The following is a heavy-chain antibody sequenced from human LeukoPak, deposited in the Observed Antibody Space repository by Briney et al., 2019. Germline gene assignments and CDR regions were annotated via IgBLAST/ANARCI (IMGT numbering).Heavy chain of an antibody. Sequence: SVKVSCKASGDTFSSYAISWVRQAPGQGLEWMGGIIPIFGTANYAQKFQGRVTITADESTSTAYMELSSLRSEDTAVYYCARARIKRITMVRGVFNWFDPWGQGTLVTVSS. D-gene: IGHD3-10*01. CDR2: IIPIFGTA. CDR3: ARARIKRITMVRGVFNWFDP. J-gene: IGHJ5*02. V-gene: IGHV1-69*13. CDR1: GDTFSSYA.